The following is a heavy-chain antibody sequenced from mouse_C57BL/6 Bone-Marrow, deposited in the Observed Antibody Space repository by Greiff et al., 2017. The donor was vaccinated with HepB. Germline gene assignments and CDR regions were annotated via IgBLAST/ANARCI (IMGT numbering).Heavy chain of an antibody. Sequence: VQLQQSGAELARPGASVKMSCKASGYTFTSYTMHWVKQRPGQGLEWIGYINPSSGYTKYNQKFKDKATVTADKSSSTAYMQLSSLTSEDSAVYYCARGTEFADWGQGTLVTVSA. J-gene: IGHJ3*01. V-gene: IGHV1-4*01. CDR1: GYTFTSYT. CDR2: INPSSGYT. D-gene: IGHD4-1*01. CDR3: ARGTEFAD.